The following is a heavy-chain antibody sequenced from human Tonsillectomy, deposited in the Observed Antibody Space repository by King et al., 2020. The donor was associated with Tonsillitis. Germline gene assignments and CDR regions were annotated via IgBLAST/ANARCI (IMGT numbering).Heavy chain of an antibody. Sequence: QLQESGPGLVKPSGTLSLTCTVSGGSISSLHWWSWVRQPPGKGLEWIGEIYDSGSTNYNPSLKSRVTISVDTSKNQFSLKLTSVTAADTAVYYCARETGSSIDWGQGTLVTVSS. D-gene: IGHD3-3*02. CDR1: GGSISSLHW. J-gene: IGHJ4*02. CDR2: IYDSGST. V-gene: IGHV4-4*02. CDR3: ARETGSSID.